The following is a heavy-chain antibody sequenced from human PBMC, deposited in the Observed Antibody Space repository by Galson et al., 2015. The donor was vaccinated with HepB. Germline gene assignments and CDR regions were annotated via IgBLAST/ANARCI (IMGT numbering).Heavy chain of an antibody. CDR2: IDPSDSYT. D-gene: IGHD3-10*01. V-gene: IGHV5-10-1*01. CDR1: GYSFTSYW. Sequence: QSGAEVKKPGESLRISCKGSGYSFTSYWISWVRQMPGKGLEWMGRIDPSDSYTNYSPSFQGHVTISADKSINTAYLQWSSLKASDTAIYYCVRHPGELLHYYGMDVWGQGTTVTVSS. J-gene: IGHJ6*02. CDR3: VRHPGELLHYYGMDV.